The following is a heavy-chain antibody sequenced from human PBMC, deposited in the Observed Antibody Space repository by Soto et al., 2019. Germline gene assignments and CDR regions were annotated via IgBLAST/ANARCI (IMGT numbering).Heavy chain of an antibody. V-gene: IGHV3-33*01. CDR2: IWYDGSNK. CDR3: ARDDEWGPPGYY. CDR1: GFTFSSYG. Sequence: QVQLVESGGGVVQPGRSLRLSCAASGFTFSSYGMHWVRQAPGKGLEWVAVIWYDGSNKYYADSVKGRFTISRDNSKNTLYLQMNSLRAEDTAEYYCARDDEWGPPGYYWGQGTLVTVSS. J-gene: IGHJ4*02. D-gene: IGHD1-26*01.